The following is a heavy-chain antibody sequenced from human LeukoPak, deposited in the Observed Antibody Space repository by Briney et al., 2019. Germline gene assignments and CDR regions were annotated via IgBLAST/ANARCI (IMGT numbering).Heavy chain of an antibody. CDR2: INPSGGST. CDR1: GYTFINHW. CDR3: ARGRGSAFDI. V-gene: IGHV1-46*01. J-gene: IGHJ3*02. D-gene: IGHD3-10*01. Sequence: ASVKVSCKASGYTFINHWMHWVRQAPGQGLEWMGIINPSGGSTSYAQKFQGRVTMTRDTSTSTVYMELSSLRSEDTAVYYCARGRGSAFDIWGQGTMVTVSS.